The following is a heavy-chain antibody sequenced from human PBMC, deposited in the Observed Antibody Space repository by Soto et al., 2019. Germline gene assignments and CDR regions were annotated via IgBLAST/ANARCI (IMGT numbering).Heavy chain of an antibody. CDR2: IYHSGST. CDR1: GGSISSSNYY. J-gene: IGHJ4*02. Sequence: SETLSLTCTVSGGSISSSNYYWGWIRQPLGKGLEWIGSIYHSGSTYYNPSLKSRVTISVDTSKNQFSLKLSSVTAADTAVYYCARGSYSGSYYRLGVLDYWGQGTLVTVSS. CDR3: ARGSYSGSYYRLGVLDY. V-gene: IGHV4-39*07. D-gene: IGHD1-26*01.